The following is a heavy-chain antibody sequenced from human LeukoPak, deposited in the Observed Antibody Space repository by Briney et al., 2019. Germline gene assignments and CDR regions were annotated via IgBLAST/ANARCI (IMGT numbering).Heavy chain of an antibody. V-gene: IGHV3-20*04. J-gene: IGHJ4*02. CDR1: GFTFDDYG. Sequence: RPGGSLRLSCAASGFTFDDYGMSWGRQAPGKGLEWVSGINWNGVSTGYADSVKGRFTLSRHNAKNSLYLQMNSLRAEDTALYYCARAADSASSRIDYWGQGTLVTVFS. D-gene: IGHD6-13*01. CDR3: ARAADSASSRIDY. CDR2: INWNGVST.